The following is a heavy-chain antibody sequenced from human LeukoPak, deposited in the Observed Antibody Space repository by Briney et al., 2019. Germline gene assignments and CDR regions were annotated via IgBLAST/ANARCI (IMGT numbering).Heavy chain of an antibody. CDR1: GFTFSSYW. V-gene: IGHV3-7*01. CDR3: ARDWYRSGYYSYLSYYYYMDV. Sequence: GGSLRLSCAASGFTFSSYWMSWVRQAPGKGLEWVANIKQDGREKYYVDSVKCRFTISRYNAKTSLYLQMNSLRAEDTAVYYCARDWYRSGYYSYLSYYYYMDVWGKGTTVTVSS. D-gene: IGHD3-22*01. J-gene: IGHJ6*03. CDR2: IKQDGREK.